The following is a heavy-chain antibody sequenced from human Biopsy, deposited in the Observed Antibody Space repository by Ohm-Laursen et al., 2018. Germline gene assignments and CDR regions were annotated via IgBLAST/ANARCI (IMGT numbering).Heavy chain of an antibody. J-gene: IGHJ3*02. V-gene: IGHV4-59*08. CDR3: GRREVVITHDAFDT. D-gene: IGHD3-22*01. CDR2: VYYSGST. Sequence: TLSLTCTVSGGSISSYYWTWIRQPPGQGLEWIGDVYYSGSTNRNPSLKSRVTILVDTSKNQFSLKLNSVTAADTAVYYCGRREVVITHDAFDTWGQGTMVTVSS. CDR1: GGSISSYY.